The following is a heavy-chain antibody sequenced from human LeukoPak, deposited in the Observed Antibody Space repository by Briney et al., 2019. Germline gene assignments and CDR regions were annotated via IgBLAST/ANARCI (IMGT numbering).Heavy chain of an antibody. CDR3: ARAGYYHRAFDY. J-gene: IGHJ4*02. V-gene: IGHV4-30-4*01. CDR1: GGSFSGYY. CDR2: FYSTGST. Sequence: SETLSLTCAVYGGSFSGYYWSWIRQPPGKGLEWIGYFYSTGSTYYNPSLKSRVTISVDMSRNQFSLKLSSVIAADTAVYYCARAGYYHRAFDYWGQGTLVTVSS. D-gene: IGHD3-10*01.